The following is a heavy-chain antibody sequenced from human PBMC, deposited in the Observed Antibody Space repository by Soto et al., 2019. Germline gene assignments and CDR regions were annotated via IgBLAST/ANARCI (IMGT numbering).Heavy chain of an antibody. CDR1: AFSLTSCS. Sequence: GGSLRLSCVTSAFSLTSCSMSWVRQTPGKGLEWVSALSRSGGATYYADSVKGRFTISRDTSTNTLYLQMSNLRAEDTAIYYCAKGEMATIRNSFDPWGQGTLVTVSS. J-gene: IGHJ5*02. CDR2: LSRSGGAT. V-gene: IGHV3-23*01. D-gene: IGHD5-12*01. CDR3: AKGEMATIRNSFDP.